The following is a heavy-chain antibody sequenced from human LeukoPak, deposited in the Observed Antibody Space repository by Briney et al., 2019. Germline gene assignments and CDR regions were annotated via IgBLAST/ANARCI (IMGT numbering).Heavy chain of an antibody. J-gene: IGHJ3*02. CDR3: AREWTTVTTFDAFDI. CDR2: IRGSGGYT. V-gene: IGHV3-23*01. Sequence: PGGSLRLSCAASGFTFSSYAINWVRQAPGRGLEWLATIRGSGGYTYYADSVKGRFTMSRDNSKNTLYLQMNSLRAEDTAVYYCAREWTTVTTFDAFDIWGQGTMVTVSS. D-gene: IGHD4-17*01. CDR1: GFTFSSYA.